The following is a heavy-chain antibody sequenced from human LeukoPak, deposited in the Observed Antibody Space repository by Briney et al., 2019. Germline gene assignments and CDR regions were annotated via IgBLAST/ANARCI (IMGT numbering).Heavy chain of an antibody. CDR1: GFTFSSYN. CDR2: ISAISNYI. V-gene: IGHV3-21*01. Sequence: GGSLRLSCAASGFTFSSYNMNWVRQAPGKGLEWVSFISAISNYIYYADSVKGRFTISRDNAKNSLYLQMNSLRAEDTAVYYCARDSSSGWTGWFDPWGQGTLVTVSS. D-gene: IGHD6-19*01. CDR3: ARDSSSGWTGWFDP. J-gene: IGHJ5*02.